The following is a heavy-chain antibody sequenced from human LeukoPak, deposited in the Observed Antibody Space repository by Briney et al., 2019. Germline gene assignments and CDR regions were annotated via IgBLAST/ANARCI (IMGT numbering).Heavy chain of an antibody. CDR2: ISYDGSNK. Sequence: GGSLRLSCAASGFTFSSYGMHWVRQAPGKGLEWVVVISYDGSNKYYADSVKGRFTISRDNSKNTLYLQMNSLRAEDTAVYYCAKPYGDHAEYFQHWGQGTLVTVSS. CDR3: AKPYGDHAEYFQH. D-gene: IGHD4-17*01. V-gene: IGHV3-30*18. J-gene: IGHJ1*01. CDR1: GFTFSSYG.